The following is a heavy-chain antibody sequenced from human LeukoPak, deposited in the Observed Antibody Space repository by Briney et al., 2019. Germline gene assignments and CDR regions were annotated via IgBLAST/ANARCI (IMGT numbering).Heavy chain of an antibody. CDR3: ASSFRPMIRGPFDY. CDR1: GFTFSSYS. Sequence: PGGSLRLSCVASGFTFSSYSMNWVRQAPGKGLEWVSSISSSSSYIYYTDSVKGRFTISRDNAKNSLYLHMNSLRAEDTAVYYCASSFRPMIRGPFDYWGQGTLVTVSS. D-gene: IGHD3-10*01. CDR2: ISSSSSYI. J-gene: IGHJ4*02. V-gene: IGHV3-21*01.